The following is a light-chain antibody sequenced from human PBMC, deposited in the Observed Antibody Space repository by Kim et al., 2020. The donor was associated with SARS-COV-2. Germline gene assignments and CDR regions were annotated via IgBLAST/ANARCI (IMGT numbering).Light chain of an antibody. Sequence: GQRFTISCSGSSSNIGSNTINWYQQLPGTAPKLRIYSNNQRPSGVPDRFSGSKSGTSASLAISGLQSEDEADYYCAAWDDSLNGLVFGGGTQLTVL. CDR1: SSNIGSNT. CDR3: AAWDDSLNGLV. V-gene: IGLV1-44*01. CDR2: SNN. J-gene: IGLJ3*02.